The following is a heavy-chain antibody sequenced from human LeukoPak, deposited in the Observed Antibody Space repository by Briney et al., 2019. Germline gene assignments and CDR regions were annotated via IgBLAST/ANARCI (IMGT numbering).Heavy chain of an antibody. Sequence: GGSLRLSCAASGSTFSSYGMHWVRQAPGKGLEWVAVIWYDGSNKYYADSVKGRFTISRDNSKNTLYLQMNSLRAEDTAVYYCARGSGSYSAFDYWGQGTLVTVSS. CDR2: IWYDGSNK. CDR1: GSTFSSYG. CDR3: ARGSGSYSAFDY. V-gene: IGHV3-33*01. D-gene: IGHD1-26*01. J-gene: IGHJ4*02.